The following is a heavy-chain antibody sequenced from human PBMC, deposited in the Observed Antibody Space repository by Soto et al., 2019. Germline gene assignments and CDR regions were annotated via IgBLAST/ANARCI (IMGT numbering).Heavy chain of an antibody. CDR3: ARSIQYYYDSSGNYGMDV. J-gene: IGHJ6*02. CDR2: IYPGDSDT. Sequence: GESLKISCKGSGYSFTSYWIGWVRQMPGKGLEWMGIIYPGDSDTRYSPSFQGQVTISADKSISTAYLQWSSLKASDTAMYYCARSIQYYYDSSGNYGMDVWGQGTTVTVSS. D-gene: IGHD3-22*01. V-gene: IGHV5-51*01. CDR1: GYSFTSYW.